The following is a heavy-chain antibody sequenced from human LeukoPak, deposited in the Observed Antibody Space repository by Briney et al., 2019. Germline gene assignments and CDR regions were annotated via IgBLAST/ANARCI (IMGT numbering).Heavy chain of an antibody. V-gene: IGHV3-33*06. D-gene: IGHD4-11*01. CDR1: GFAFGTYA. CDR2: IWNDGSDK. J-gene: IGHJ1*01. Sequence: PGGSLRLSCAGSGFAFGTYAMHWVRQAPGKGLEWVAVIWNDGSDKYYADSVKGRFTVSRDNSRNTLYLQMDSLRAEDTGVYYCAKDAQRGFDYSNSLQHWGPGTLVTVSS. CDR3: AKDAQRGFDYSNSLQH.